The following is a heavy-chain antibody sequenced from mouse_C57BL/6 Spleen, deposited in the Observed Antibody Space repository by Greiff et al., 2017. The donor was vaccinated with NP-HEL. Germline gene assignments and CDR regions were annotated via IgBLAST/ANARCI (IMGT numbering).Heavy chain of an antibody. CDR2: IYPGDGDT. D-gene: IGHD1-1*01. CDR3: ARGSSLYAMDY. V-gene: IGHV1-82*01. CDR1: GYAFSSSW. Sequence: QVQLQQSGPELVKPGASVKISCKASGYAFSSSWMNWVKQRPGKGLEWIGRIYPGDGDTNYNGKFKGKATLTADKASSTAYMQRSSLTSEDSAVYFCARGSSLYAMDYWGQGTSVTVSS. J-gene: IGHJ4*01.